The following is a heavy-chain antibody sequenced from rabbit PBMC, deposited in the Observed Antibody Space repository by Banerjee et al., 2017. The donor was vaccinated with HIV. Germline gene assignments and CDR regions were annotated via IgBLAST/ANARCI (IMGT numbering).Heavy chain of an antibody. Sequence: QEQLEESGGDLVKPEGSLTLTCTASGFSFSSYWMCWVRQAPGKGLEWIACIYAGSSGGPYYASWAKSRFTISKTSSTTVALQMTSLTAADTATYFCARDLAGVIGWNFGLWGPGTLVTVS. D-gene: IGHD4-1*01. J-gene: IGHJ4*01. V-gene: IGHV1S45*01. CDR2: IYAGSSGGP. CDR1: GFSFSSYW. CDR3: ARDLAGVIGWNFGL.